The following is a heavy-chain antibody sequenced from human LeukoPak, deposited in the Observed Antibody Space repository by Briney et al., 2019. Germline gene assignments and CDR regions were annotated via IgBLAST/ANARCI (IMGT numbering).Heavy chain of an antibody. D-gene: IGHD5-18*01. CDR2: IYTSGST. V-gene: IGHV4-61*02. J-gene: IGHJ4*02. CDR3: ARGSHRHSYGDY. CDR1: GGSISSGSYY. Sequence: PSETLSLTCTVSGGSISSGSYYWSWIRQPAGKGLEWIGRIYTSGSTNYNPSFKSRVTISVDTSKNQFSLKLSSVTAADTAVYYCARGSHRHSYGDYWGQGTLVTVSS.